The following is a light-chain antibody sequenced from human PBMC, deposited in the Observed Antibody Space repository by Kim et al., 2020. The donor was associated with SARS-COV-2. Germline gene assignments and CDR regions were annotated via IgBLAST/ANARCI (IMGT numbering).Light chain of an antibody. CDR2: AVS. Sequence: EIVLTQSPGTLSLSPGERATLSCRASESVSNSFLAWYQQKPGQAPRLLIYAVSTRTTGVPGRFSGSGSGTQFTLTISRLEPEDFAVYYCQQYGDPPHTFGQGTKVDIK. V-gene: IGKV3-20*01. J-gene: IGKJ1*01. CDR3: QQYGDPPHT. CDR1: ESVSNSF.